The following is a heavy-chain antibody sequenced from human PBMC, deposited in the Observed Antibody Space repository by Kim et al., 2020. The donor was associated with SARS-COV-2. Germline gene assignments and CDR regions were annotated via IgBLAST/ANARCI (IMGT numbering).Heavy chain of an antibody. Sequence: SSSYIYYADSVKGRFTISRDNAKNSLYLQMNSLRAEDTAVYYCASAQGDPWGQGILVTVSS. CDR3: ASAQGDP. V-gene: IGHV3-21*01. J-gene: IGHJ5*02. D-gene: IGHD3-10*01. CDR2: SSSYI.